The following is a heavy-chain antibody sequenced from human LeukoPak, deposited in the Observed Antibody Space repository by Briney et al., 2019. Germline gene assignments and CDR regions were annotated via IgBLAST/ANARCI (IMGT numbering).Heavy chain of an antibody. CDR3: ARDGYSSSWEHFDY. Sequence: GGSLRLSCAASGFTFSSYSMNWVRQAPGKGLEGVSSISSSSSYIYYADSVKGRFTISRDNAKNSLYLQMNSLRAEDTAVYYCARDGYSSSWEHFDYWGQGTLVTVSS. J-gene: IGHJ4*02. D-gene: IGHD6-13*01. CDR2: ISSSSSYI. V-gene: IGHV3-21*01. CDR1: GFTFSSYS.